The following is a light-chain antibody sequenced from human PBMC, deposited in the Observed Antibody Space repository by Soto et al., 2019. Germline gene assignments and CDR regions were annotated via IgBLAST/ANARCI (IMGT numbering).Light chain of an antibody. CDR2: SNN. J-gene: IGLJ1*01. V-gene: IGLV1-44*01. Sequence: SVLTQPPSASGTPGQTVTISCSGNSSNIGSNTVNWYQQLPGTAPKLLIYSNNQRPSGVPDRFSGSKSGTSASLAISGLQSEDEADYYCAAWDDSLNGYVFGTGTKLTVL. CDR1: SSNIGSNT. CDR3: AAWDDSLNGYV.